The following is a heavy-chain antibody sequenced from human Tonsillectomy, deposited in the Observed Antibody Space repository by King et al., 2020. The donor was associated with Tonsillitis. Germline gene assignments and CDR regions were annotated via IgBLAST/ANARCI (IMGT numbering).Heavy chain of an antibody. Sequence: EVQLVESGGGLVQPGRSLRLSCAASGFTFDDYAMHWVRQAPGKGLEWVSGISWNSGSIGYADSVKGRFTISRDNAKNSLYLQMNSLRAEDTALYYCAKDSGSSSWYMDYYYYYGMDVWGQGTTVTVSS. CDR1: GFTFDDYA. CDR3: AKDSGSSSWYMDYYYYYGMDV. D-gene: IGHD6-13*01. J-gene: IGHJ6*02. CDR2: ISWNSGSI. V-gene: IGHV3-9*01.